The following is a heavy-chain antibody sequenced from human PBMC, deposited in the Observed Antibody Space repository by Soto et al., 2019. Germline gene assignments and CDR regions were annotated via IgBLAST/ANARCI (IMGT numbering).Heavy chain of an antibody. CDR3: ARGGLRFLEWLYKNWFDP. CDR1: GGSFSGYY. V-gene: IGHV4-34*01. J-gene: IGHJ5*02. Sequence: SETLSLTCAVYGGSFSGYYWSWIRQPPGKGLEWIGEINHSGSTNYNPSPKSRVTISVDTSKNQFSLKLSSVTAADTAVYYCARGGLRFLEWLYKNWFDPWGQGTLVTVS. CDR2: INHSGST. D-gene: IGHD3-3*01.